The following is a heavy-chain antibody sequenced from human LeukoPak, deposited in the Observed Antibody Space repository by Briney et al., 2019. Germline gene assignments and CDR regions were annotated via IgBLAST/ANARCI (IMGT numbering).Heavy chain of an antibody. CDR3: ERGQGTVTTH. Sequence: SETLSLTCAVSGGSFSSYYWTWIRQPPGKGLEWIGEINHSGSANYSPSLSIRVPISLHMSENQFSLKLTSVTAADRAVYYCERGQGTVTTHWGQGTLVTVSS. CDR2: INHSGSA. J-gene: IGHJ4*02. CDR1: GGSFSSYY. D-gene: IGHD4-17*01. V-gene: IGHV4-34*01.